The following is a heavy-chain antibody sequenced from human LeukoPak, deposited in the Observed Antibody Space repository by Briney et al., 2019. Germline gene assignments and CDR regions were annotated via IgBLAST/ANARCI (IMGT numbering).Heavy chain of an antibody. CDR3: ARDALLWFGELWNAFDI. CDR2: VSSSSSYI. Sequence: PGGSLRLSCAASGFTFSSYSMNWVRQAPGKGLEWVSSVSSSSSYIYYADSVKGRFTISRDNAKNSLYLQMNSLRAEDTAVYYCARDALLWFGELWNAFDIWGQGTMITVSS. V-gene: IGHV3-21*01. J-gene: IGHJ3*02. CDR1: GFTFSSYS. D-gene: IGHD3-10*01.